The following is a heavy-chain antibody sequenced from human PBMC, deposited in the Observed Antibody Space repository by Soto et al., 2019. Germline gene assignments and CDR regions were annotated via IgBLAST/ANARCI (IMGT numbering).Heavy chain of an antibody. D-gene: IGHD1-26*01. CDR3: AGEVGPRTFDS. CDR2: ISYDGVNQ. V-gene: IGHV3-30-3*01. CDR1: GFSFSSHA. J-gene: IGHJ4*02. Sequence: QVQLVESGGGVVQPGRSLRLSCAASGFSFSSHAMHWVRPAPGKGLEWMAGISYDGVNQYYADSVKGRFTISRDNPKSTLYLQMSSLRSEDTAMYYCAGEVGPRTFDSWGQGTLVIVSS.